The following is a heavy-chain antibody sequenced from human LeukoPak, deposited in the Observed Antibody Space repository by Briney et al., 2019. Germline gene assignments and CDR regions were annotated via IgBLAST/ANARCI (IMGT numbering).Heavy chain of an antibody. CDR2: IYPGDSDT. J-gene: IGHJ6*03. V-gene: IGHV5-51*01. CDR1: GYSFTSYW. Sequence: GESLKISCKGSGYSFTSYWIGWVRQMPGKGLEWMGIIYPGDSDTRYSPSFQGQVTISADKSISTAYLQWSSLKASDTAMYYCARLWFGGYYYYYMDVWGKGTTVTISS. CDR3: ARLWFGGYYYYYMDV. D-gene: IGHD3-10*01.